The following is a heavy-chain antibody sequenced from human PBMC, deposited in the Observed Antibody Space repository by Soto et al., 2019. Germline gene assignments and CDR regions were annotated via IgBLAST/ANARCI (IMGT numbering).Heavy chain of an antibody. D-gene: IGHD6-6*01. Sequence: ASLKVSCKASGYTFTNNDINWVRQATGQGLEWMGWMNPNSGNTGYAQKFQGRVTMTRNTSISTAYMELSSLRSEDTAVYYCARGLRPYSSYSWFDPWGQGTLVTVSS. CDR3: ARGLRPYSSYSWFDP. J-gene: IGHJ5*02. CDR2: MNPNSGNT. V-gene: IGHV1-8*01. CDR1: GYTFTNND.